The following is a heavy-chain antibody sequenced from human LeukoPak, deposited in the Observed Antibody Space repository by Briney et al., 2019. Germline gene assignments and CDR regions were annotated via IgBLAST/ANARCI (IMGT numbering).Heavy chain of an antibody. V-gene: IGHV3-30*04. CDR2: ISYDGSNK. CDR3: ARGGTKDSNYDILYYYYGMDV. CDR1: GFTFSSHV. Sequence: GGSLRLSCAASGFTFSSHVMHWVRQAPGRGLEWVADISYDGSNKYYADSVKGRFTISRDNSKNTLYLQMNSLRAEDTAVYYCARGGTKDSNYDILYYYYGMDVWGQGTTVTVSS. D-gene: IGHD4-11*01. J-gene: IGHJ6*02.